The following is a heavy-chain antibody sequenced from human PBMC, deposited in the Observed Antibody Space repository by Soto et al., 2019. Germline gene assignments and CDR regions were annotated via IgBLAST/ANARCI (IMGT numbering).Heavy chain of an antibody. D-gene: IGHD3-10*01. J-gene: IGHJ6*02. CDR2: IDPSDSYT. V-gene: IGHV5-10-1*01. CDR1: GYSFTSYW. Sequence: GESLKISCKGSGYSFTSYWISWVRQMPGKGLEWMGRIDPSDSYTNYSPSFQGHVTISADKSISTAYLQWSSLKASDTAMYYCACHSGNRGHYFEGMDVGGQETSVTVSS. CDR3: ACHSGNRGHYFEGMDV.